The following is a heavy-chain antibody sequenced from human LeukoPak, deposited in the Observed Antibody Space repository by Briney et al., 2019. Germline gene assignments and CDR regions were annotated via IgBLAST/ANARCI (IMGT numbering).Heavy chain of an antibody. CDR3: ARAGGRHSITMSGFDP. CDR2: INPSGGST. Sequence: ASVKVSCKASGYTFTSYYMHWVRQAPGQGLEWMGIINPSGGSTSYAQKFQGRVTMTRDTSTSTVYMELSGLRSEDTAVYYCARAGGRHSITMSGFDPWGQGTLVTVSS. D-gene: IGHD3-10*02. J-gene: IGHJ5*02. V-gene: IGHV1-46*01. CDR1: GYTFTSYY.